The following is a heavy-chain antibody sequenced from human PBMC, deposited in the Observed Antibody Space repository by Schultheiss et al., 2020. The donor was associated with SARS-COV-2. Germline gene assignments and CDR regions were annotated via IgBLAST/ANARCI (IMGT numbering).Heavy chain of an antibody. J-gene: IGHJ6*04. V-gene: IGHV4-34*01. D-gene: IGHD3-10*02. CDR1: GGSFSGYY. CDR3: ARDVYV. CDR2: INHSGST. Sequence: SETLSLTCAVYGGSFSGYYWSWIRQPPGKGLEWIGEINHSGSTNYNPFLKSRVTISLDKSKNQFSLELSSVTAADTAVYYCARDVYVWGKGTTVTVSS.